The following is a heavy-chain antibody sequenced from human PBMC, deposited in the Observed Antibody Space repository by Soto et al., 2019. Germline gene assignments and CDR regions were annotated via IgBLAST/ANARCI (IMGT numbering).Heavy chain of an antibody. V-gene: IGHV3-9*01. J-gene: IGHJ4*02. CDR2: ISWNSGSV. CDR3: AKGHSEYPRTSFHFDL. Sequence: EVQLVESGGGLVQPGRSLRLSCAASGFTFDDYAMHWVRQAPGKGLEWVSGISWNSGSVGYADSVKGRFTISRDNAKNSLYLQMNSLRAEATALYYCAKGHSEYPRTSFHFDLWGQGTLITVSS. D-gene: IGHD6-6*01. CDR1: GFTFDDYA.